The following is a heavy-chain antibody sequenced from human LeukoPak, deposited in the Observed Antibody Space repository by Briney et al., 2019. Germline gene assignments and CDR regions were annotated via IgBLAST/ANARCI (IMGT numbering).Heavy chain of an antibody. CDR2: IYKSGTT. CDR1: GGSIGWDY. V-gene: IGHV4-4*07. D-gene: IGHD3-22*01. J-gene: IGHJ4*02. CDR3: AREESYQDTNGYSYFFDS. Sequence: PSESLSLTCTVSGGSIGWDYWSWIRQSAGKGLEWIGRIYKSGTTNYNPSFRSRVTMSVDTSKNHFSLTLTSVTAADTAVYHCAREESYQDTNGYSYFFDSWGQGSLVTVSS.